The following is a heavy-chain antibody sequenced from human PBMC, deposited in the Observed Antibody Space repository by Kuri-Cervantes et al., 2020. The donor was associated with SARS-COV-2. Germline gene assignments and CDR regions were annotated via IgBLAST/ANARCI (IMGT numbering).Heavy chain of an antibody. CDR3: ARCVATIRGWFDP. J-gene: IGHJ5*02. V-gene: IGHV3-7*01. CDR1: GFTFSSYG. Sequence: GGSLRLSCAASGFTFSSYGMSWFRQAPGKGLECVVNIKEDGSEKYYVDSVKGRFTIYRDNAKNPLYLQMNSLRAEDTAVYYCARCVATIRGWFDPWGLGTLVTVLL. CDR2: IKEDGSEK. D-gene: IGHD5-12*01.